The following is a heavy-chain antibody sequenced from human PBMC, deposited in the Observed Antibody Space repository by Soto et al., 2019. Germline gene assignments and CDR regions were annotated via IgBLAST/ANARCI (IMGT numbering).Heavy chain of an antibody. D-gene: IGHD2-21*01. CDR1: GFPFSSYW. CDR2: IKSDGSGT. J-gene: IGHJ4*02. CDR3: ARGDGDRYDGNVYLGRH. Sequence: EVQLVESGGGLVQPGESLTLSCAASGFPFSSYWMHWVRQAPGKGLVWVSRIKSDGSGTYYADSVQDRFTISRDNARNTLYLQKSSLRVEDTAVYFCARGDGDRYDGNVYLGRHWGQGTLVTVSS. V-gene: IGHV3-74*01.